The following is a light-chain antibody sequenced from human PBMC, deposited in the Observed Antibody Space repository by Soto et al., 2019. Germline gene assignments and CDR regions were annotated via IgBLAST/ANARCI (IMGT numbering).Light chain of an antibody. CDR2: GDS. CDR1: QSIRYY. CDR3: QHHNSYSQT. V-gene: IGKV1-5*01. Sequence: DIQLTQSPPTLSASVGDRVTITCLASQSIRYYLAWYQQMPGKAPKFLIYGDSSLQSGVPSRFIGSGSGTEFTPTISSLQPDDFATYFCQHHNSYSQTFGQGTKVEIK. J-gene: IGKJ1*01.